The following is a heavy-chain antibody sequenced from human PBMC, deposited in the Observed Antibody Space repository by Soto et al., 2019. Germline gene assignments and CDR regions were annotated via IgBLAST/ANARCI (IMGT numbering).Heavy chain of an antibody. CDR1: GFSLNNTRMG. J-gene: IGHJ4*02. CDR2: MFSNDEK. Sequence: QVTLKESGPVLVKPTETLTLTCTVSGFSLNNTRMGVSWFRQPPGKALEWLAHMFSNDEKSYYTSLKSRLTIXXDXSXXQVALAMTNMDPVDTATYYCARIRYLGSGIYYFDYWGQGTLVTVSS. V-gene: IGHV2-26*01. CDR3: ARIRYLGSGIYYFDY. D-gene: IGHD3-10*01.